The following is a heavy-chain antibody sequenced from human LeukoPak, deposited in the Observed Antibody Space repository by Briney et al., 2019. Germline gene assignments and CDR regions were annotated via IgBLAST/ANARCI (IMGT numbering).Heavy chain of an antibody. J-gene: IGHJ5*02. CDR2: IYSGGST. CDR3: ARLYYDILTGYGWFDP. CDR1: GFTVSNNY. V-gene: IGHV3-53*01. Sequence: GGSLRLSCAASGFTVSNNYMSWVRQAPGRGLEWVSLIYSGGSTYYADSVKGRFTISRDNSKNTLYLQMKSLRAEDTAVYYCARLYYDILTGYGWFDPWGQGTLVTVSS. D-gene: IGHD3-9*01.